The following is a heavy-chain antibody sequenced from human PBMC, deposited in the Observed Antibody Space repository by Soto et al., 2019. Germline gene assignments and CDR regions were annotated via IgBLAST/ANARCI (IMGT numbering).Heavy chain of an antibody. Sequence: SETLSLTCTVSGGSISSYYWSWIRQPAGKGMEWIGRIHTTDSTNYNPSLKSRVTMSIDTSNNQFSLKLSSLTAADTAVYYCARALSSAAGLYFDFWGQGTLVTVSS. D-gene: IGHD6-13*01. CDR1: GGSISSYY. CDR3: ARALSSAAGLYFDF. V-gene: IGHV4-4*07. J-gene: IGHJ4*02. CDR2: IHTTDST.